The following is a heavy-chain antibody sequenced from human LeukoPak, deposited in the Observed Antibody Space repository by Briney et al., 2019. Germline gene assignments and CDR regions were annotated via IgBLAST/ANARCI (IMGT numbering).Heavy chain of an antibody. D-gene: IGHD2-21*01. CDR1: GFTFDDYA. J-gene: IGHJ6*02. V-gene: IGHV3-9*01. Sequence: PGGSLRLSCAASGFTFDDYAMHGVRHARGKGREVVSGISWNSGSIYYADSVKGRFTISRHNAKNSLYLQMNSLRAEDSALYYCAKDFPYPRYYRMDVWGQGTTVTVSS. CDR2: ISWNSGSI. CDR3: AKDFPYPRYYRMDV.